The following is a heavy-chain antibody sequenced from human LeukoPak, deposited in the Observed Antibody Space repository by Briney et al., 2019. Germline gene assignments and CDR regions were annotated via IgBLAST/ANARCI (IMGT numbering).Heavy chain of an antibody. CDR2: IYSGGST. J-gene: IGHJ2*01. CDR1: GFTVSSNY. V-gene: IGHV3-66*01. CDR3: ARDHRYYYDSVGYYIWYFDL. D-gene: IGHD3-22*01. Sequence: GGSLRLSCAASGFTVSSNYVRWVRQAPGKGLEWVSVIYSGGSTYYADSVKGRFTISRDNSENTLYLQMISLRAEDTAVYYCARDHRYYYDSVGYYIWYFDLWGRGTLVTVSS.